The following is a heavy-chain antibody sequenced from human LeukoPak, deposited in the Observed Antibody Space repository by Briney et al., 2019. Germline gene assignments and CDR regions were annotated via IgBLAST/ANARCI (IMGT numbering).Heavy chain of an antibody. CDR3: ARGGGYSSGYAFDI. D-gene: IGHD6-19*01. Sequence: GGTLRLSCAASGFTFSSYGMSWVRQGPGKGLVWVSRINSDGSITSYADSVKGRFTISRDNAKNTLYLQMNSLRAEDTAVYYCARGGGYSSGYAFDIWGQGTMVTVSS. CDR1: GFTFSSYG. J-gene: IGHJ3*02. CDR2: INSDGSIT. V-gene: IGHV3-74*01.